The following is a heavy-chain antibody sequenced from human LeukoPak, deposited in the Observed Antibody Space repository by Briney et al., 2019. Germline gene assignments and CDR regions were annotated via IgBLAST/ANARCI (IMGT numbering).Heavy chain of an antibody. CDR2: INHSGYT. CDR1: GVSFNDYY. Sequence: SETLSLTCAVSGVSFNDYYWSWVRQTPGKGLGWIGEINHSGYTNDSPSLKSRVTLSIDTSRKQFSLNLRSVTVADTGIYYCTRMTTGHDYWGQGTLVTVSS. V-gene: IGHV4-34*01. J-gene: IGHJ4*02. D-gene: IGHD4-17*01. CDR3: TRMTTGHDY.